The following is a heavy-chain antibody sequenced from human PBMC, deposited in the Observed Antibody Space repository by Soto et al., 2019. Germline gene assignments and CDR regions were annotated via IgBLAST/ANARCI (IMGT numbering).Heavy chain of an antibody. J-gene: IGHJ5*02. Sequence: PGGSLRLSCAASGFTFDDYAMHWVRQAPGKGLEWVSGISGNSGSIYYADSVKGRFTISRDNSKNTLYLQMNSLRAEDTAVYYCAKDSEGVRYFDWHNWFDPWGQGTLVTVSS. CDR2: ISGNSGSI. D-gene: IGHD3-9*01. CDR3: AKDSEGVRYFDWHNWFDP. CDR1: GFTFDDYA. V-gene: IGHV3-23*01.